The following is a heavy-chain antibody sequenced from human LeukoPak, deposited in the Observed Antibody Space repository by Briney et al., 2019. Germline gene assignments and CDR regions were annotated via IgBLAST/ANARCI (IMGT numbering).Heavy chain of an antibody. D-gene: IGHD3-10*01. J-gene: IGHJ5*02. CDR2: INPNSGGT. Sequence: ASVKVSCKASGYTFTGYYMHWVRQAPGQGLEWMGWINPNSGGTNYAQKFQGRVTMTRDTSISTAYMELSRLRSDDTAVYYCARDSHYGSGSYWFDPWGQGTLATVSS. V-gene: IGHV1-2*02. CDR1: GYTFTGYY. CDR3: ARDSHYGSGSYWFDP.